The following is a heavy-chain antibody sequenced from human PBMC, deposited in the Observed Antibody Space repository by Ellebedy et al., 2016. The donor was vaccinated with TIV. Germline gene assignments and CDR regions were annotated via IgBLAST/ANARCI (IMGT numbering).Heavy chain of an antibody. CDR1: GFTFSSYS. V-gene: IGHV3-21*01. J-gene: IGHJ4*02. CDR2: ISTISSY. D-gene: IGHD2-15*01. Sequence: PGGSLRPSCAPFGFTFSSYSLNWVRQAPGKGLEWVTSISTISSYADSVRGRFTISRDNAKNSLYLQMNSLRAEDTAVYYCSRGGGCGGGTCYYPDFWGQGTLVTVSS. CDR3: SRGGGCGGGTCYYPDF.